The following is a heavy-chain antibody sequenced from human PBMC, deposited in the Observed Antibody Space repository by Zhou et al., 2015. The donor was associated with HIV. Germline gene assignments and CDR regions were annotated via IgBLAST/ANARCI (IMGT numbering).Heavy chain of an antibody. Sequence: QVQLVQSGAEVKKPGSSVKVSCKASGGTFSSYAISWVRQAPGQGLEWMGGIVPYFGPANYAQKFQGRATITADRSTNTVYMELSSLRSEDTAAYYCAREGWGSWYFDLWGRGTLVRVSS. CDR2: IVPYFGPA. D-gene: IGHD7-27*01. V-gene: IGHV1-69*06. CDR3: AREGWGSWYFDL. J-gene: IGHJ2*01. CDR1: GGTFSSYA.